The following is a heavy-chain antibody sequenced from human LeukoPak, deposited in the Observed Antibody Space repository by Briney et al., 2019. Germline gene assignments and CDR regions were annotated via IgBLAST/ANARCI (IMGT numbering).Heavy chain of an antibody. D-gene: IGHD3-9*01. Sequence: GGSLRLSCAASGFTFSSYAMSWVRQAPGKGLEWVSAISGSGGSTYYADSVKGRFTISRDNSKNTLYLQMNSLRAEDTAVYYCAKDSSYDILTGYYPPPNDWFGPWGQGTLVTVSS. V-gene: IGHV3-23*01. J-gene: IGHJ5*02. CDR3: AKDSSYDILTGYYPPPNDWFGP. CDR2: ISGSGGST. CDR1: GFTFSSYA.